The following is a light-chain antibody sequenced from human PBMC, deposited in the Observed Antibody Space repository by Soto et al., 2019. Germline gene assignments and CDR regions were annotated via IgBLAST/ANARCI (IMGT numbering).Light chain of an antibody. CDR2: GAS. V-gene: IGKV3-20*01. CDR1: QSISSRY. CDR3: HQYTNWLALT. Sequence: EIVLTQSPGTLSLSPGERATLSCRASQSISSRYLAWYQQKPGQAPRLLIYGASSRATGIPDRFSGSGSGTDFTLSISRLEPEDSALYYCHQYTNWLALTFGGGTKVEIK. J-gene: IGKJ4*01.